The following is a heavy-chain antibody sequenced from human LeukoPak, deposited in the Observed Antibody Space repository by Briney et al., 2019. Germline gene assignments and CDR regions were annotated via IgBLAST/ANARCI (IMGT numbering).Heavy chain of an antibody. Sequence: ASVKVSCKASGSRFTSYDFNWVRQASGQGLEWMGWMNPNNGNTGYAQKFQGRVTMTRDTSTGTAYMELRDLRSEDTAVYYCVRDGEGVAISVNYWFDPWGQGTLVTVSS. D-gene: IGHD3-10*01. CDR1: GSRFTSYD. V-gene: IGHV1-8*01. CDR3: VRDGEGVAISVNYWFDP. J-gene: IGHJ5*02. CDR2: MNPNNGNT.